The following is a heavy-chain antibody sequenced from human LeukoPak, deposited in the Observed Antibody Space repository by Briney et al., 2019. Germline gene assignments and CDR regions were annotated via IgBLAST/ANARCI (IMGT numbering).Heavy chain of an antibody. Sequence: ASVKASCKLSGNTLRELPIQWVRQAGGKGLEWMAGFDPENAEIVYAQKFQGRVTMTEDTSTNTAYMELTSLTSDDTAVYYCATRGSDFWSGFDFWGQGTQVTVSS. CDR3: ATRGSDFWSGFDF. J-gene: IGHJ4*02. D-gene: IGHD3-3*01. CDR1: GNTLRELP. CDR2: FDPENAEI. V-gene: IGHV1-24*01.